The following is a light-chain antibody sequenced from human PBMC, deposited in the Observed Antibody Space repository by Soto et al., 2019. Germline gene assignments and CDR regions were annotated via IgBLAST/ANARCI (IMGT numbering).Light chain of an antibody. CDR3: GSYAGTSSV. CDR2: GVT. J-gene: IGLJ1*01. Sequence: HSFLNPPPPPARVPGEAGTISFPGTPSDVGGYDFVSWYQQHPGKAPKLLIYGVTKRPSGVPDRFSGSKSGNTASLTVSGLQAEDEADYYCGSYAGTSSVFGTGTKVTVL. CDR1: PSDVGGYDF. V-gene: IGLV2-8*01.